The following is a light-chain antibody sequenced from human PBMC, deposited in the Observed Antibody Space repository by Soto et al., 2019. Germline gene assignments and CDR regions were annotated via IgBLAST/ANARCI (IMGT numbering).Light chain of an antibody. V-gene: IGKV3-11*01. J-gene: IGKJ3*01. Sequence: EVVLTQSPATLSLSPGERATLSCRASQSVSRYFAWYQQKPGQAPRLLIYDAYNRATGNPARFSGSGSGTDFTLTISSLEPEDFAVYYSHQRDNGGTFGPGTKVDIK. CDR2: DAY. CDR3: HQRDNGGT. CDR1: QSVSRY.